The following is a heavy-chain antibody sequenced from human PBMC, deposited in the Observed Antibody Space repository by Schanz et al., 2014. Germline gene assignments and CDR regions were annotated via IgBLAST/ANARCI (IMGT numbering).Heavy chain of an antibody. CDR1: FFKFRSSF. Sequence: QVQLVESGGGLVKPGGSLRLSFVSSFFKFRSSFITCVLQAPGKGLEWLSSIGGSGSFPTYADSVKGRFTISRDNAKTSLDPEMNSLIDDDTAVYYCARVITSLDYWGQGILVTVSS. CDR2: IGGSGSFP. J-gene: IGHJ4*02. D-gene: IGHD3-3*01. V-gene: IGHV3-11*06. CDR3: ARVITSLDY.